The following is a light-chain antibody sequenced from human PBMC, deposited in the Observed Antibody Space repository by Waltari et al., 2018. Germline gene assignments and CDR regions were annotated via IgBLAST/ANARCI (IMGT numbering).Light chain of an antibody. Sequence: QSALTQPPSVSGSPGQSVTISCTGPSRDVGCSNRVSWYPQPPATAPNPRIYEVPYRPSGVPDRFSGSKSGNTASLTISGLQAEDEADYYCTSYTSSGTLLFGGGTKLTVV. J-gene: IGLJ2*01. V-gene: IGLV2-18*02. CDR3: TSYTSSGTLL. CDR1: SRDVGCSNR. CDR2: EVP.